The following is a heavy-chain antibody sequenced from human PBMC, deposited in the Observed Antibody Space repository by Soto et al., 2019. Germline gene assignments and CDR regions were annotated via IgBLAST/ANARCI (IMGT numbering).Heavy chain of an antibody. Sequence: PVGSLRLSCAASGFTFSSYSMNWVRQAPGKGLEWVSYISSSSSTIYYADSVKGRFTISRDNAKNSLYLQMNSLRDEDTAVYYCARDLVGHYDFWSGRTNLFDYWGQGTLVTVSS. CDR3: ARDLVGHYDFWSGRTNLFDY. V-gene: IGHV3-48*02. CDR2: ISSSSSTI. D-gene: IGHD3-3*01. J-gene: IGHJ4*02. CDR1: GFTFSSYS.